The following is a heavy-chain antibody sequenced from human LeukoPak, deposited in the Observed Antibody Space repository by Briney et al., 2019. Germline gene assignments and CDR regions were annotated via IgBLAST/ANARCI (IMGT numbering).Heavy chain of an antibody. CDR1: GFTFSTYG. Sequence: GGSLRLSCAASGFTFSTYGMHWVRQAPGKGLEWVAVISYDGSNKYYADSVKGRFTISRDNSKNTLYLQMNSLRAEDTAVYYCAKTLTPSGSYYMDVWGKGTTVTVSS. CDR2: ISYDGSNK. J-gene: IGHJ6*03. D-gene: IGHD1-26*01. CDR3: AKTLTPSGSYYMDV. V-gene: IGHV3-30*18.